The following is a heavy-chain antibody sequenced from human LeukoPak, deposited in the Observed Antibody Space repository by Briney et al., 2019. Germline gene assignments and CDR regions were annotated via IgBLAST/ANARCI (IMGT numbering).Heavy chain of an antibody. CDR1: GGSISGSY. D-gene: IGHD6-25*01. Sequence: PSDTLSLTCTVSGGSISGSYGIWLRQPRGKGVVWSGYIYYSGTTNYNPSLKSRVTISVDTPKNQFSLKLSSVTAADTAVYYCARLPTDSSADHYWGQGTLVTVSS. J-gene: IGHJ4*02. CDR2: IYYSGTT. V-gene: IGHV4-59*08. CDR3: ARLPTDSSADHY.